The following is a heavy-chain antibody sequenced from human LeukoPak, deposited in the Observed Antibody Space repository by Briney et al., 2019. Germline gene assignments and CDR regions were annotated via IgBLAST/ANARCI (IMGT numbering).Heavy chain of an antibody. Sequence: PSETLSLTCAVYGGSFSGYYWSWIRQPPGKGLEWIGEINHSGSTNYNPPLKSRVTISVDTSKNQFSLKLSSVTAADTAVYYCARGRVVVTASLYYYYYMDVWGKGTTVTVSS. CDR2: INHSGST. D-gene: IGHD2-21*02. CDR3: ARGRVVVTASLYYYYYMDV. V-gene: IGHV4-34*01. J-gene: IGHJ6*03. CDR1: GGSFSGYY.